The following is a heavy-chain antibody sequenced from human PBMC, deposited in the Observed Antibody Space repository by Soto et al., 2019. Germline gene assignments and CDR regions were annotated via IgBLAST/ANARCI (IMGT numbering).Heavy chain of an antibody. J-gene: IGHJ4*02. CDR2: ISYDGTNK. V-gene: IGHV3-30*18. Sequence: QVQLVESGGGVVQAGRSLRLSCAASGFTFSTYGMHWVRQAPGKGLEWVAVISYDGTNKYYADSVEGRFTISRDNSKNTPYLQVNRLRGEDTSVYYCAKELQRRVASLDYWGQGTLVTVSS. CDR3: AKELQRRVASLDY. D-gene: IGHD1-1*01. CDR1: GFTFSTYG.